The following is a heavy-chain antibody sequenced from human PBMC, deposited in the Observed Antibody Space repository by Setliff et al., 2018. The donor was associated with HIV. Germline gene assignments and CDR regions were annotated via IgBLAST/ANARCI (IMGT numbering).Heavy chain of an antibody. V-gene: IGHV1-18*01. J-gene: IGHJ3*02. CDR3: VRGGRAMGYCSGGTCLENAFDI. CDR1: GGTFSSFA. D-gene: IGHD2-15*01. Sequence: ASVKVSCKASGGTFSSFAISWVRQAPGQGLEWMGWISPYNGNTNFARKFQGRVSMTTDTSTTTAYMELKSLGSDDTAVYYCVRGGRAMGYCSGGTCLENAFDIWGQGTMVTVSS. CDR2: ISPYNGNT.